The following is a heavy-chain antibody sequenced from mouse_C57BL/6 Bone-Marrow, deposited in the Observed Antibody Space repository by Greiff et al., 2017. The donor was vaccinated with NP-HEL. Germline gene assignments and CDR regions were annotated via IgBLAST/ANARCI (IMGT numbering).Heavy chain of an antibody. Sequence: QVQLQQPGAELVKPGASVKLSCKASGYTFTSYWMHWVKQRPGQGLEWIGMIHPNSGSTNYNEKFKSKATLTVDKSSRTAYMQLSSLTSEDSAVYYCARLRYGLFDYWGQGTTLTVSS. CDR1: GYTFTSYW. CDR3: ARLRYGLFDY. V-gene: IGHV1-64*01. D-gene: IGHD1-1*02. CDR2: IHPNSGST. J-gene: IGHJ2*01.